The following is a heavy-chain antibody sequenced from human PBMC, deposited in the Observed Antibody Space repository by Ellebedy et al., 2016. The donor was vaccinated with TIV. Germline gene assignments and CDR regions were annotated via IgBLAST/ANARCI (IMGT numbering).Heavy chain of an antibody. D-gene: IGHD6-19*01. Sequence: AASVKVSCKASGYTFSTYAIHWARQAPGQRLEWMGWINAGKGNTKYSQKSQARVTITRDTSASIVYMELSSLRSEDTAVYYCARESYSSGLDPPYFDFWGQGTLVTVSS. CDR3: ARESYSSGLDPPYFDF. V-gene: IGHV1-3*01. CDR2: INAGKGNT. CDR1: GYTFSTYA. J-gene: IGHJ4*02.